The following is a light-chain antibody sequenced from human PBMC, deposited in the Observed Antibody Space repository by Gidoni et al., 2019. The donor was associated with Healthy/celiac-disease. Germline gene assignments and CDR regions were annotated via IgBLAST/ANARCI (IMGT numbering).Light chain of an antibody. Sequence: IQMTQSPSSLSASVGDRVTITCRASQSISRYLNWYKQKPGKSPTLLIYAASSLQSGVTSRFSGSGSGTDFTLTISSLQPEDFATYYCQQSYSTPHTFGGGTKVEIK. CDR3: QQSYSTPHT. CDR1: QSISRY. V-gene: IGKV1-39*01. CDR2: AAS. J-gene: IGKJ4*01.